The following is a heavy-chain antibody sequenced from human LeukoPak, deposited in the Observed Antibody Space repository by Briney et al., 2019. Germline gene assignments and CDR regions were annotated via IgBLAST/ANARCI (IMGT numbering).Heavy chain of an antibody. D-gene: IGHD3-10*01. CDR2: IFYSGST. J-gene: IGHJ3*02. CDR1: GGSISNYY. V-gene: IGHV4-39*07. Sequence: SETLSLTCTVSGGSISNYYWGWIRQPPGKGLAWIGNIFYSGSTYYRPSVQSRVTISLDTIRNQFSLKLNSVTAADTAVYYCAKSNGYGLVDIWGQGRMVTVSS. CDR3: AKSNGYGLVDI.